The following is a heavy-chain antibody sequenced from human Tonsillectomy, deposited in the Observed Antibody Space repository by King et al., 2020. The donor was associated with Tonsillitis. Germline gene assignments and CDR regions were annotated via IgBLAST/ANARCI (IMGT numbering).Heavy chain of an antibody. CDR1: GFTFSSYA. D-gene: IGHD3-16*01. J-gene: IGHJ6*02. CDR2: IIGSGGRT. Sequence: VQLVESGGGLVQPGGSLRLSCAASGFTFSSYAMTWVRQAPGKGLEWVSAIIGSGGRTYYADSVKGRFTISRDNSKKTLYLQMNSLRAEDTAVYYCAKENPAPLEEWLGPHYYYGMDVWGQGTTVTVSS. CDR3: AKENPAPLEEWLGPHYYYGMDV. V-gene: IGHV3-23*04.